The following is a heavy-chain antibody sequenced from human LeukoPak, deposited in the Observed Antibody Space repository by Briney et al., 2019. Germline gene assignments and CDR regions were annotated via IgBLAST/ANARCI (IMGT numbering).Heavy chain of an antibody. V-gene: IGHV5-51*01. Sequence: GESLKIPCKGSGYSFTSYWIGWVRQMPGKGLEWMGIIYPGDSDTRFSPSFQGQVTISADKSISTAYLQWSSLKASDTAMYYCARVYSSGWYVFDYWGQGTLVTVSS. CDR2: IYPGDSDT. J-gene: IGHJ4*02. D-gene: IGHD6-19*01. CDR1: GYSFTSYW. CDR3: ARVYSSGWYVFDY.